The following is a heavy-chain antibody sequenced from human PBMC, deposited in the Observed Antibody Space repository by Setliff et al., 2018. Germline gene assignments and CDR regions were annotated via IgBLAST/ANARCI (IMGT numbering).Heavy chain of an antibody. CDR2: IIPIYGST. CDR3: ARDALYDSNDRNSYYGNWLDP. Sequence: WASVKVSCKASGGSFSNYAIIWVRQAPGQGPEWMGGIIPIYGSTNNAEKFQGRVTFSADESMSTVYMELSSLTSADTALYYCARDALYDSNDRNSYYGNWLDPWGQGTLVTSPQ. CDR1: GGSFSNYA. V-gene: IGHV1-69*01. D-gene: IGHD3-22*01. J-gene: IGHJ5*02.